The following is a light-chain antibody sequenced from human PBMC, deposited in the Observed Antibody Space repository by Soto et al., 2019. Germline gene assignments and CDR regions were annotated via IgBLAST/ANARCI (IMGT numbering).Light chain of an antibody. J-gene: IGLJ2*01. Sequence: NFMLTQPHSVSESPGKTVTISCTRSSGSIASNYVQWYQQRPGSSPTTVIYDDNQRPPGVPDRFSGSIDSSSNSASLTISGLKTEDEADYYCQSYDSSNPVVFGGGTKLTV. CDR3: QSYDSSNPVV. CDR1: SGSIASNY. CDR2: DDN. V-gene: IGLV6-57*01.